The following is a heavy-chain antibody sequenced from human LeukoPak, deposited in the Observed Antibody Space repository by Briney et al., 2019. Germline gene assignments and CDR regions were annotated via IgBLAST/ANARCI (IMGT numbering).Heavy chain of an antibody. CDR1: GFTFSTSS. J-gene: IGHJ4*02. CDR3: AKVGGGYDPRPFDY. V-gene: IGHV3-21*04. CDR2: ISGSTTDM. Sequence: GGSLRLSCAASGFTFSTSSMNWVRQAPGKGLEWVSSISGSTTDMYYADSVKGRFTISRDNSKNTLYLQMNSLRAEDTAIYYCAKVGGGYDPRPFDYWGQGTLVTVSS. D-gene: IGHD5-12*01.